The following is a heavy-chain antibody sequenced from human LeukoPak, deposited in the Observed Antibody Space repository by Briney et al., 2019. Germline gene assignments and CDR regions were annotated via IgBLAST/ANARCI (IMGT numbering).Heavy chain of an antibody. Sequence: GGTLRLSCAASGFTFSSYGMSWVRQAPGKGLEWVSAISGSGGSTYYADSVKGRFTISRDNSKNTLYLQMNSLRAEDTAVYYCAKGSSSWYLYYYYYYMDVWGKGTTVTISS. V-gene: IGHV3-23*01. CDR3: AKGSSSWYLYYYYYYMDV. J-gene: IGHJ6*03. D-gene: IGHD6-13*01. CDR1: GFTFSSYG. CDR2: ISGSGGST.